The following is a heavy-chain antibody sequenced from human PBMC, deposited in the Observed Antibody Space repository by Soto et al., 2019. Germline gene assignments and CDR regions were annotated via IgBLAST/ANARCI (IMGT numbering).Heavy chain of an antibody. CDR3: TTLITPRTPEC. CDR2: IKSKTDGGTT. CDR1: GFTFSNAW. D-gene: IGHD1-20*01. Sequence: GGSMRLSCAASGFTFSNAWMSWVRQAPGKGLEWVGRIKSKTDGGTTDYAAPVKGRFTISRDDSKNTLYLQMNSLKTEDTAVYYCTTLITPRTPECWGQGTLVTVSS. V-gene: IGHV3-15*01. J-gene: IGHJ4*02.